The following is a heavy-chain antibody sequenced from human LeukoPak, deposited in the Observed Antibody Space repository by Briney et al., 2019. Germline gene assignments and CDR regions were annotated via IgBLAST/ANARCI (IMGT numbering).Heavy chain of an antibody. CDR1: GGSFSGYY. J-gene: IGHJ4*02. Sequence: RTSETLSLTCAIYGGSFSGYYWSWIRQSPGKGLEWIGEINPSGMTKYNPSLKSRVTISGDTSKNQFSLRLSSVTAADTAVYYCGIAPWGPLDYWGQGTLVTVSP. CDR3: GIAPWGPLDY. D-gene: IGHD3-16*01. CDR2: INPSGMT. V-gene: IGHV4-34*01.